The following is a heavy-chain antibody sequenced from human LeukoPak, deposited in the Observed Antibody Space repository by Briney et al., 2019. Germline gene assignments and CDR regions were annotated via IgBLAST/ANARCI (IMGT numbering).Heavy chain of an antibody. J-gene: IGHJ4*02. V-gene: IGHV1-2*02. CDR2: IKPNSGGT. CDR3: ARLNGQLRILVY. CDR1: GYTFTGYY. D-gene: IGHD6-6*01. Sequence: ASVKVSCKASGYTFTGYYMHWVRQAPGQGLEWMGWIKPNSGGTNYAQKFQGRFTMTRDTSISTAYMELSRLRSDDTAVYYCARLNGQLRILVYWGQGTLVTVSS.